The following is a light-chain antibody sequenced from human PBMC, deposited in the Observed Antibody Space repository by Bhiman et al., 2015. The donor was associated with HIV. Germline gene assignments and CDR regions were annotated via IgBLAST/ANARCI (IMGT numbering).Light chain of an antibody. Sequence: QPVLTQPPSVSGAPGQRVTISCAGTRSNIGAGYDVHWYQHLPGTAPKLLIYGKTNRPSGVPDRFSGSQSGTSASLAISGLRAEDEADYYCQSYDNSLSGHVIFGGGTKLTVL. CDR1: RSNIGAGYD. CDR3: QSYDNSLSGHVI. V-gene: IGLV1-40*01. J-gene: IGLJ2*01. CDR2: GKT.